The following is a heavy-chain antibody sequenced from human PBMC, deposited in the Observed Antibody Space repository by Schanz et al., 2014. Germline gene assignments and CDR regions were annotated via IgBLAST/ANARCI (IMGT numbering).Heavy chain of an antibody. D-gene: IGHD2-2*01. CDR2: ITYNGDST. CDR1: GFMFTKYA. J-gene: IGHJ6*02. V-gene: IGHV3-23*04. CDR3: ARGPSRGTYYYGMDV. Sequence: DVQLVESGGGLAQPGGSLRLSCVASGFMFTKYAMNWVRQAPGKGLEWVASITYNGDSTYYTDSVKGRFTISRDNSRNTLYLQMDGLRAEDTAVYYCARGPSRGTYYYGMDVWGQGTAVTVSS.